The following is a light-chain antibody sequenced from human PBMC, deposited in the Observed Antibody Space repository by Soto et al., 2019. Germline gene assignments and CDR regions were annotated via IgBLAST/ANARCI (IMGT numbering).Light chain of an antibody. CDR2: DAS. V-gene: IGKV3-11*01. CDR1: QSVRGY. Sequence: EIVLTQSPSTLSLSAGERATLSCRASQSVRGYLAWYQQKPGQAPRLLIYDASFRVTGLPARFSGSGSGTDSTLTISSLAPEDFELYYCQQRSDWPLTFGGGTKVDIK. J-gene: IGKJ4*01. CDR3: QQRSDWPLT.